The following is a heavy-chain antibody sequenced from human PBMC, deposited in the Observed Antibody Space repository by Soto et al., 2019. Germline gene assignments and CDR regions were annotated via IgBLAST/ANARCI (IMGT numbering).Heavy chain of an antibody. Sequence: QVQLVQSGAEVKKPGSSVKVSCKASGGTFSSYAISWVRQAPGQGLEWMGGVIPIFGTANYAQKFQGRVTITADESTSTAYMELSSLRSEDTAVYYCARDRAPSIAVAGGGCDYWGQGTLVTVSS. V-gene: IGHV1-69*12. CDR2: VIPIFGTA. CDR1: GGTFSSYA. J-gene: IGHJ4*02. D-gene: IGHD6-19*01. CDR3: ARDRAPSIAVAGGGCDY.